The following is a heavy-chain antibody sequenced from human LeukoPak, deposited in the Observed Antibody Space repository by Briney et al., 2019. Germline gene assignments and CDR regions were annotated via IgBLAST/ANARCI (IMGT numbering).Heavy chain of an antibody. CDR2: ISGSGGST. D-gene: IGHD3-3*01. V-gene: IGHV3-23*01. J-gene: IGHJ6*03. CDR3: AKDPVGFFYYYCYMDV. CDR1: GFTFSTYW. Sequence: RGSLRLSCAASGFTFSTYWMHWVRQAPGKGLEWVSAISGSGGSTYYADSVKGRFTISRDNSKNTLYLQMNSLRAEDTAVYYCAKDPVGFFYYYCYMDVWGKGTTVTVSS.